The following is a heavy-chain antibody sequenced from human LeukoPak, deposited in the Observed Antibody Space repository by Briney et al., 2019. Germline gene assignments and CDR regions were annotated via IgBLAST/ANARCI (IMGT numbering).Heavy chain of an antibody. Sequence: GGSLRLSCAASGFTFSSYAMHWVRQAPGKGLEWVAVISYDGSNKYYADSVKGRFTISRDNSKNTLYLQMNSLRAEDTAVYYCAKSQPGGGSYNNWFDPWGHGTLVTVSS. CDR1: GFTFSSYA. CDR3: AKSQPGGGSYNNWFDP. D-gene: IGHD1-26*01. V-gene: IGHV3-30-3*02. J-gene: IGHJ5*02. CDR2: ISYDGSNK.